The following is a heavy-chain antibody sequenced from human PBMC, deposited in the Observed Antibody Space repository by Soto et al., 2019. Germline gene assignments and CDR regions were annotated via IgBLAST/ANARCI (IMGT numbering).Heavy chain of an antibody. CDR2: IIPLLRTT. J-gene: IGHJ4*02. CDR1: GNTLSSYA. V-gene: IGHV1-69*11. Sequence: ASVKVSCKASGNTLSSYAFTWVRQAPGKGFELLGTIIPLLRTTDYTQTFQGRLTITADETTATVYMELRGLTSEDTAIYYCSRGYHPILPFDYWGQGTLVTVSS. CDR3: SRGYHPILPFDY. D-gene: IGHD1-26*01.